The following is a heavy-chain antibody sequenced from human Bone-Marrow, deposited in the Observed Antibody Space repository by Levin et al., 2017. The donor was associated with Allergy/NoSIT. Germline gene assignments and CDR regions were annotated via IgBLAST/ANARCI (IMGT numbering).Heavy chain of an antibody. D-gene: IGHD5-12*01. Sequence: GGSLRLSCGTSGFTLSNYGMTWVRQAPGKGLEWVASISSSGGSTSYADSVKGRFTISRDNSNNTVHLEMNSLRGEDTAVFYCARRQSSGYSYDLWGQGILVTVSS. J-gene: IGHJ5*02. CDR2: ISSSGGST. CDR3: ARRQSSGYSYDL. V-gene: IGHV3-23*01. CDR1: GFTLSNYG.